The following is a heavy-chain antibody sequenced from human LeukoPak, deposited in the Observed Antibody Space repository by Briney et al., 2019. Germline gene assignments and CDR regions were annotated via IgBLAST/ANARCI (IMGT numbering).Heavy chain of an antibody. J-gene: IGHJ4*02. CDR3: ARGGLLTGRGNFDY. V-gene: IGHV3-66*01. CDR2: IYGAGST. D-gene: IGHD3-9*01. Sequence: TGGSLRLSCVATGFTVSTNYMSWVRQAPGKGPEWVSVIYGAGSTFYGNSVKGRFTISRDNSKNTLYLQMNSLRAEDTALYYCARGGLLTGRGNFDYWGQGTLVTVSS. CDR1: GFTVSTNY.